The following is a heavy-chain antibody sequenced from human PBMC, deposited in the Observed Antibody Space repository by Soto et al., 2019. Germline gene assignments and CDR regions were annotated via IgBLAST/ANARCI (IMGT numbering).Heavy chain of an antibody. CDR1: GGSCSSED. CDR2: IYYRGST. J-gene: IGHJ6*02. Sequence: ASLWLTCSICGGSCSSEDWSWVRQAPGKGLEWIGHIYYRGSTTYNPSLRSRSTISVDTSNNQFSLTLNSVTTADTAVYYRARDGREASGMDVWGQGTKVTFSS. CDR3: ARDGREASGMDV. D-gene: IGHD1-26*01. V-gene: IGHV4-59*01.